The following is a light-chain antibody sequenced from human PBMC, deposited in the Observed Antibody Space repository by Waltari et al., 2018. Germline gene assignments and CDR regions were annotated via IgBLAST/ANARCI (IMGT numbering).Light chain of an antibody. CDR2: EGS. CDR1: SSDVGSYNL. CDR3: CSYAGSSPSVV. V-gene: IGLV2-23*01. Sequence: QSALTQPASVSGSPGQSITISCTGTSSDVGSYNLVSWYQHHPGKAPKVMIYEGSERPSGVSNRFSGSKSGNMASLTISGLQAEDEADYYCCSYAGSSPSVVFGGGTKLTVL. J-gene: IGLJ2*01.